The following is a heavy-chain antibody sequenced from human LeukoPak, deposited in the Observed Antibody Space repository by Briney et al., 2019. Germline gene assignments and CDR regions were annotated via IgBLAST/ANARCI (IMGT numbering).Heavy chain of an antibody. D-gene: IGHD2-15*01. CDR1: GGSISSSSYY. Sequence: RTSETLSLTCTVSGGSISSSSYYWGWIRQPPGKGLEWIGSIYYSGSTYYNPSLKSRVTISVDTSKNQFSLKLSSVTAADTAVYYCAGPGPAATSRYFQHWGQGTLVTVSS. CDR3: AGPGPAATSRYFQH. CDR2: IYYSGST. J-gene: IGHJ1*01. V-gene: IGHV4-39*07.